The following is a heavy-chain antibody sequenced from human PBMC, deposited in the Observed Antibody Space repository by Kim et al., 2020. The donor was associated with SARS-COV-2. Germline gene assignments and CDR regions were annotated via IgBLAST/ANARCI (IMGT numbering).Heavy chain of an antibody. D-gene: IGHD6-6*01. CDR2: ISYDGSNK. CDR1: GFTFSSYG. J-gene: IGHJ6*01. Sequence: GGSLRLSCAASGFTFSSYGMHWVRQAPGKGLEWVAVISYDGSNKYYADSVKGRFTISRDNSKNTLYLQMNSLRAEDTAVYYCAKDQVAARPEGLPHYYYG. V-gene: IGHV3-30*18. CDR3: AKDQVAARPEGLPHYYYG.